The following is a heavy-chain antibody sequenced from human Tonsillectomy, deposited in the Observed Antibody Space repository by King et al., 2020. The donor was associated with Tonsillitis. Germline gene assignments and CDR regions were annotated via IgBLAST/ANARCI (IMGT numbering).Heavy chain of an antibody. CDR2: IYTSGRT. J-gene: IGHJ5*02. CDR3: ARVVAAAGQYNWFDP. Sequence: QLQESGPGLVKPSQTLSLTCTVSGGSISSGSYYWSWIRQPAGKGLEWIGRIYTSGRTNYNPSLKSRVSMSVDTSKNQFSLKLSSVTAADTAVYYCARVVAAAGQYNWFDPWGQGTLVTVSS. CDR1: GGSISSGSYY. D-gene: IGHD6-13*01. V-gene: IGHV4-61*02.